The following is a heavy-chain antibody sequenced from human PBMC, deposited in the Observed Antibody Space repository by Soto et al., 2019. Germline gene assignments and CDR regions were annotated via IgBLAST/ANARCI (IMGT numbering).Heavy chain of an antibody. D-gene: IGHD3-22*01. CDR1: GGTFSSYA. Sequence: SVKVSCTASGGTFSSYAISWVRPAPGQGLEWMGGIIPIFGTTNYAQKFQGRVTITADESKSTAYMELSSLRSEDTAVYYCARDDDSSGYVGGQGTTVTVSS. J-gene: IGHJ6*02. CDR2: IIPIFGTT. V-gene: IGHV1-69*13. CDR3: ARDDDSSGYV.